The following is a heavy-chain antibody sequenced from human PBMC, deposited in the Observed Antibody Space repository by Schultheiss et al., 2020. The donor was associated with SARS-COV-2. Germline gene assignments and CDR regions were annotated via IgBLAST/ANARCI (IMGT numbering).Heavy chain of an antibody. CDR1: GFTFSSYS. CDR3: AKGTWYGSEQGGY. D-gene: IGHD6-19*01. J-gene: IGHJ4*02. CDR2: ISSSSSTI. Sequence: GGFLRLSCAASGFTFSSYSMNWVRQAPGKGLEWVSYISSSSSTIYYADSVKGRFTISRDNSENTSFLQMNSLRTEDTAVYYCAKGTWYGSEQGGYWGQGTLVTVSS. V-gene: IGHV3-48*01.